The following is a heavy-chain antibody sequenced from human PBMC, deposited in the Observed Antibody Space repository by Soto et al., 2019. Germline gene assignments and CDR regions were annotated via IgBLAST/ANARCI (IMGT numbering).Heavy chain of an antibody. CDR2: VYYRGTT. CDR1: GASMSPYY. Sequence: KTSETLSLTCSVSGASMSPYYWTWVRQPPGKGLEWIANVYYRGTTNYNSSLKSRVTISVATSKNQFSLTMTSVSAADTAIYYCARVGDGYNWDFDYWGQGTLVTVSS. V-gene: IGHV4-59*01. D-gene: IGHD5-12*01. CDR3: ARVGDGYNWDFDY. J-gene: IGHJ4*02.